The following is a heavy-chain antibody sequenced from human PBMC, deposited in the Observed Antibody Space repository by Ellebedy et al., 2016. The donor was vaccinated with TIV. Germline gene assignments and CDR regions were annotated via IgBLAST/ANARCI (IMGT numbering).Heavy chain of an antibody. CDR2: ISGSGGST. D-gene: IGHD7-27*01. CDR1: GFSVSSNY. Sequence: GGSLRLSXAASGFSVSSNYMNWVRQAPGKGLEWVSAISGSGGSTYYADSVKGRFTISRDNSKNTLYVQMNSLRVEDTAVYYCGQNWGMDVWGQGTTVTVSS. V-gene: IGHV3-23*01. J-gene: IGHJ6*02. CDR3: GQNWGMDV.